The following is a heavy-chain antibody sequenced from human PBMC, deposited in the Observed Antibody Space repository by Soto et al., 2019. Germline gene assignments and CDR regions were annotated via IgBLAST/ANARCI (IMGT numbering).Heavy chain of an antibody. Sequence: PGESLKISCKVSGYKFTNYWISWVRQMPGKGLEWMGRIDPSDSYTNYSPSFQGHVTISTDRSGSTAYLQWSSLKASDTAIYYCARHDSGGYYFYFEYWGQGTLVTVSS. J-gene: IGHJ4*02. D-gene: IGHD3-22*01. V-gene: IGHV5-10-1*01. CDR2: IDPSDSYT. CDR1: GYKFTNYW. CDR3: ARHDSGGYYFYFEY.